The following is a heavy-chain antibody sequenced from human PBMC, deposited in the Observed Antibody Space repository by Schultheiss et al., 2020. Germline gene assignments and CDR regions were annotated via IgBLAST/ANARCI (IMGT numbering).Heavy chain of an antibody. CDR1: GYTFTSYD. V-gene: IGHV1-8*01. CDR2: MNPNSGNT. D-gene: IGHD5-24*01. J-gene: IGHJ6*02. Sequence: ASVKVSCKASGYTFTSYDINWVRQATGQGLEWMGWMNPNSGNTGYAQKFQGRVTITRDTSASTAYMELSSLRSEDTAVYYCAREPRDGYNPYYYGMDVWGQGTTVNVSS. CDR3: AREPRDGYNPYYYGMDV.